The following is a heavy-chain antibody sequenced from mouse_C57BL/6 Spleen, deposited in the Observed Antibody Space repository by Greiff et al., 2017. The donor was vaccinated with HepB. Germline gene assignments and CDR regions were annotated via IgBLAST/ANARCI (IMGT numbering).Heavy chain of an antibody. CDR3: ARLGGLYYYGSSPYFDY. CDR2: IDPNSGGT. CDR1: GYTFTSYW. D-gene: IGHD1-1*01. V-gene: IGHV1-72*01. J-gene: IGHJ2*01. Sequence: QVQLQQSGAELVKPGASVKLSCKASGYTFTSYWMHWVKQRPGRGLEWIGRIDPNSGGTKYNEKFKSKATLTVDKPSSTAYMQLSSLTSEDSAVYECARLGGLYYYGSSPYFDYWGQGTTLTVSS.